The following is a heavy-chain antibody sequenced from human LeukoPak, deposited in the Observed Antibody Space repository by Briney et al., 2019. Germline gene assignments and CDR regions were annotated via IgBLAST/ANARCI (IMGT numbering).Heavy chain of an antibody. CDR3: ARGSPPAASDY. D-gene: IGHD2-2*01. J-gene: IGHJ4*02. Sequence: GGSLRLSCAASGFTVSSNYMSWVRQALGKGLEWVSVIYSGGSTYYADSVKGRFTISRDNSKNTLYLQMNSLRAEDTAVYYCARGSPPAASDYWGQRTLVTVSS. CDR1: GFTVSSNY. CDR2: IYSGGST. V-gene: IGHV3-53*01.